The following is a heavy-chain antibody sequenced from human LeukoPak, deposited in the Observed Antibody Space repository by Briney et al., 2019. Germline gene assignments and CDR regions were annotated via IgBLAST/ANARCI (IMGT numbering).Heavy chain of an antibody. CDR3: ARSGLSLFRFDY. Sequence: GGSLRLSCSASGFAFSNYAMHWVRQAPGKGLQYVSGITNNGGRKHHADSVKDRFTISRDNSKNTLYLQMNSLRAEDTAVYYCARSGLSLFRFDYWGQGTLVTVSS. D-gene: IGHD3-16*02. CDR1: GFAFSNYA. J-gene: IGHJ4*02. V-gene: IGHV3-64*04. CDR2: ITNNGGRK.